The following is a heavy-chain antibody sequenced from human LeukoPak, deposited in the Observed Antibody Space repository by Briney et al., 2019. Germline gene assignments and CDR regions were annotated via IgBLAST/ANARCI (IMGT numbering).Heavy chain of an antibody. CDR3: ATATGSIYYYFDY. CDR1: GYXXTEXS. V-gene: IGHV1-24*01. CDR2: FDXEXGET. Sequence: ASVKVSCKVSGYXXTEXSXXXXRXXXXXXXXXXGGFDXEXGETIYAQKFQXRXTMTEDTSTDTAYMELSSLRSEDTAVYYCATATGSIYYYFDYWGQGTLVTVSS. J-gene: IGHJ4*02. D-gene: IGHD1-1*01.